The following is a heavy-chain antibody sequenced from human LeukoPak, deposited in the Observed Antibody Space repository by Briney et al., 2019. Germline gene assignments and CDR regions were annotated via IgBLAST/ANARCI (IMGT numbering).Heavy chain of an antibody. V-gene: IGHV4-59*01. CDR3: ARLYSGYAFDH. D-gene: IGHD5-12*01. CDR2: IYYSGST. CDR1: GGSISSYY. Sequence: PSETLSLTCTVSGGSISSYYWSWIRQPPGKGLEWIGYIYYSGSTNYNPSLKSRVTISVDTSKNQFSLKLSSVTAADTAVYYCARLYSGYAFDHWGQGTLVTVSS. J-gene: IGHJ5*02.